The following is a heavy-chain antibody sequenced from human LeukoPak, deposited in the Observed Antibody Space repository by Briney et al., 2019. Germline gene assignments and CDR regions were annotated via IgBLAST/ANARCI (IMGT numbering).Heavy chain of an antibody. CDR3: ATDLRYYDSSGPVNFAS. V-gene: IGHV3-48*01. D-gene: IGHD3-22*01. CDR2: ISGSSGII. J-gene: IGHJ5*01. CDR1: GFIFNTYT. Sequence: GGSLRLSCAASGFIFNTYTMNWVRQAPGKGLEWVSYISGSSGIIDYADSVRGRFTISRDNAKNSLYLQMNSLRAEDTAVYYCATDLRYYDSSGPVNFASWGQGTLVTVSS.